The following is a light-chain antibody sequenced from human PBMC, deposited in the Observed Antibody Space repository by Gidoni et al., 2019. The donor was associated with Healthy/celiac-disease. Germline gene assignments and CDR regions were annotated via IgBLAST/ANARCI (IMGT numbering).Light chain of an antibody. CDR3: QQSYSTGLT. CDR2: AAS. V-gene: IGKV1-39*01. Sequence: DIHITQSPSSLSASVGDRVPITRRASQSIISYLHWYQQKPGKAPKLLIYAASSLQSGVPSRFSGSGSGTDFTLTISSLQPEDFATYYCQQSYSTGLTFGGGTKVEIK. CDR1: QSIISY. J-gene: IGKJ4*01.